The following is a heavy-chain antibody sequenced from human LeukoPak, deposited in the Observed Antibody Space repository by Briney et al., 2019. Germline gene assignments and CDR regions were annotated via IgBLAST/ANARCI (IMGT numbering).Heavy chain of an antibody. CDR3: ARTTEGYCRGRSCYSYYYYMDV. Sequence: SETLSLTCAVSGGSISSSSDYWGWVRQPPGKGLEWIGSIHYSGTAYYNPSLKSRVTISVETSKNQFSLKLSSVTAADTAVYYCARTTEGYCRGRSCYSYYYYMDVWGKGTTVTVSS. V-gene: IGHV4-39*07. CDR2: IHYSGTA. D-gene: IGHD2-15*01. J-gene: IGHJ6*03. CDR1: GGSISSSSDY.